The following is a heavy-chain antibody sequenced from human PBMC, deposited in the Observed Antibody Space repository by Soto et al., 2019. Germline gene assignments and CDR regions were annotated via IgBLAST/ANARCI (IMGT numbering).Heavy chain of an antibody. D-gene: IGHD7-27*01. J-gene: IGHJ3*02. Sequence: ASVKVSCKASGGTFSSCAISWVRQAPGQGLEWMGGIIPIFGTANYAQKFQGRVTITADESTSTAYMELSSLRSEDTAVYYCARGWTGGLYAFDIWGQGTMVTVSS. V-gene: IGHV1-69*13. CDR3: ARGWTGGLYAFDI. CDR1: GGTFSSCA. CDR2: IIPIFGTA.